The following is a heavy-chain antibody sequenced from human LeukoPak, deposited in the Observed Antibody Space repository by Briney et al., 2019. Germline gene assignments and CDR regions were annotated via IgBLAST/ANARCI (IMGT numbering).Heavy chain of an antibody. J-gene: IGHJ5*02. D-gene: IGHD4-11*01. CDR2: VSYSGST. Sequence: SETLSLTCTVSGGSISNYYWSWIRPPPGKGLEWIGYVSYSGSTNYNPSLKSRATISLDTSKNQFSLKVNSVTAADTAVYYCARETTPNSFAPWGQGTLVTVSS. CDR3: ARETTPNSFAP. CDR1: GGSISNYY. V-gene: IGHV4-59*01.